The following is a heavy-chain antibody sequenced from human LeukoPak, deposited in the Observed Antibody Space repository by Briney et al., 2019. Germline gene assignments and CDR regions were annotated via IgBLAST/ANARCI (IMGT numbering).Heavy chain of an antibody. CDR3: ARSSYIYGDYFPPYYYYYMDV. Sequence: PSETLSLTCTVSGGSISGSYYWGWIRQPPGKGLEWIGSIYYSGRIYYNASLKSRVTISVDTSKNHFSLKLSSVTAADTAVYYCARSSYIYGDYFPPYYYYYMDVWGKGTTVTISS. D-gene: IGHD4-17*01. CDR2: IYYSGRI. V-gene: IGHV4-39*07. J-gene: IGHJ6*03. CDR1: GGSISGSYY.